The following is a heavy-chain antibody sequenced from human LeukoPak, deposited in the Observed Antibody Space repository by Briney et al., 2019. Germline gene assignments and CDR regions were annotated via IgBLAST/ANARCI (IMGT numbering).Heavy chain of an antibody. Sequence: SETLSLTCTVSGGSISTYHWSWIRQPPGKGPEWIGYIYFSGSTDYSPSLKSRATMSVDTSMNQFSLSLSSVTAADTAIYYCARAVISFGGGIAKAFDCWGQGTVVTVSS. CDR3: ARAVISFGGGIAKAFDC. CDR1: GGSISTYH. V-gene: IGHV4-59*01. J-gene: IGHJ4*02. D-gene: IGHD3-16*02. CDR2: IYFSGST.